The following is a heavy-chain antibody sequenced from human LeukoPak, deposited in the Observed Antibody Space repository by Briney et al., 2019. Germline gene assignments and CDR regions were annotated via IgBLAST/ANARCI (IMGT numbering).Heavy chain of an antibody. D-gene: IGHD6-13*01. CDR1: GFTFSSYA. V-gene: IGHV3-23*01. Sequence: GGSLRLSCAASGFTFSSYAMSWVRQAPGKGLEWVSAISGSGGSTYYADSVKGRFTISRDNSKNTLYLQMSSLRAEDTAVYYCARVMSTAAGSYYFDYWGQGTLVTVSS. CDR3: ARVMSTAAGSYYFDY. CDR2: ISGSGGST. J-gene: IGHJ4*02.